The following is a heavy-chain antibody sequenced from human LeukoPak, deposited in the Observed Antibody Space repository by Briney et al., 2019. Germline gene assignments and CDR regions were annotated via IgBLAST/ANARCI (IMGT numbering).Heavy chain of an antibody. CDR3: ARDRFYYDSSGYYDY. D-gene: IGHD3-22*01. Sequence: ASVKVSCKASGNTFIGYWIHWVRQAPGQGLKWMGAINPRGDATIGAQKFQGRVTMTTDTSTSTAYMELRSLRSDDTAVYYCARDRFYYDSSGYYDYWGQGTLVTVSS. J-gene: IGHJ4*02. CDR2: INPRGDAT. V-gene: IGHV1-46*01. CDR1: GNTFIGYW.